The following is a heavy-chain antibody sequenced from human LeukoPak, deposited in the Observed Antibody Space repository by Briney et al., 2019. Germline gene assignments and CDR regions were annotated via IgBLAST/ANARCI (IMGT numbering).Heavy chain of an antibody. J-gene: IGHJ4*02. V-gene: IGHV1-46*01. CDR3: ARAYCSSNDCPPGGY. Sequence: GASVKVSCKAYGYTFMSHGISWVRQAPGQGLEWMGMINPSGGSTSYAQTFQGRVTTTRDTSTNTVHMELSSLRSEDTALYYCARAYCSSNDCPPGGYWGQGTLVTVSS. D-gene: IGHD2-2*01. CDR2: INPSGGST. CDR1: GYTFMSHG.